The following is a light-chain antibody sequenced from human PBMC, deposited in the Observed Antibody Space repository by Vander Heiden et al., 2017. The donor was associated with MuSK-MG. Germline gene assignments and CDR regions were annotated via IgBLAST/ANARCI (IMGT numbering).Light chain of an antibody. V-gene: IGLV6-57*01. J-gene: IGLJ3*02. CDR3: QSYDSSNRV. Sequence: NFMLTQPHSVSESPVKTVTISCTRSSGSIASNYVQWYQQRPGSSPTTVIYEDNQRPSGVPDRFSGSIDSSSNSASLTISGLKTDDEADYYCQSYDSSNRVFGGGTKLTVL. CDR1: SGSIASNY. CDR2: EDN.